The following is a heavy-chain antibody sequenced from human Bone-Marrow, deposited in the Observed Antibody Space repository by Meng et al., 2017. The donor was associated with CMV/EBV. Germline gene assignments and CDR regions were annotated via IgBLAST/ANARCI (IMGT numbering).Heavy chain of an antibody. CDR2: IKEDGSEQ. CDR1: CFTFSSFW. J-gene: IGHJ4*02. CDR3: ARDLYSGPPSLNY. D-gene: IGHD1-26*01. V-gene: IGHV3-7*01. Sequence: CAVSCFTFSSFWMTWVRQAPGKALECVANIKEDGSEQHYVDSVKGRFTISRDNAKNSLYLQMKSLRAEDTAVYYCARDLYSGPPSLNYWGQGTLVTVSS.